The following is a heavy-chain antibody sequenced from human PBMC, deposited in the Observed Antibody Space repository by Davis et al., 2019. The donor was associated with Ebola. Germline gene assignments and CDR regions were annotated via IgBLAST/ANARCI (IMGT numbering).Heavy chain of an antibody. J-gene: IGHJ4*02. V-gene: IGHV4-59*08. CDR3: ASSPGGYYYDRSGYYGGTTYFDY. CDR1: GGSISSYY. D-gene: IGHD3-22*01. CDR2: IYYSGST. Sequence: SETLSLTCTVSGGSISSYYWSWIRQPPGKGLEWIGYIYYSGSTNYNPSLKSRVTISVDTSKNQFSLKLSSVTAADTAVYYCASSPGGYYYDRSGYYGGTTYFDYWGQGTLVTVSS.